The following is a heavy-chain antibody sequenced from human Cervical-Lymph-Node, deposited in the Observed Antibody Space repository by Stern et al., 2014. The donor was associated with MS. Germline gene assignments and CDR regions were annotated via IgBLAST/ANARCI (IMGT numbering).Heavy chain of an antibody. D-gene: IGHD1-26*01. J-gene: IGHJ6*02. CDR2: IIPIFGTA. CDR3: ARWELKEGLVRGMDV. Sequence: QVQLVQSGAEVKKPGSSVKVSCKASGGTFSSYAISWGRQAPGQGLEWMGGIIPIFGTANYAQTVHGRVTITADESQSPASTEPSSLRSEDTAVYYCARWELKEGLVRGMDVWGQGTTVTVSS. V-gene: IGHV1-69*01. CDR1: GGTFSSYA.